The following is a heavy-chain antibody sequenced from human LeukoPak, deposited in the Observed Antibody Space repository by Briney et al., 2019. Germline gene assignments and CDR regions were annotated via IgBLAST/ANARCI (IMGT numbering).Heavy chain of an antibody. CDR3: ARAGLGYCSGGSCYPGYYYGMDV. V-gene: IGHV3-48*03. D-gene: IGHD2-15*01. J-gene: IGHJ6*02. CDR1: GFTFSSYE. CDR2: ISSSGSTI. Sequence: GGSLRLSCAASGFTFSSYEMNWVRQAPGKGLEWVSYISSSGSTIYYADSVKSRFTISRDNAKNSLYLQMNSLRAEDTAVYYCARAGLGYCSGGSCYPGYYYGMDVWGQGTTVTVSS.